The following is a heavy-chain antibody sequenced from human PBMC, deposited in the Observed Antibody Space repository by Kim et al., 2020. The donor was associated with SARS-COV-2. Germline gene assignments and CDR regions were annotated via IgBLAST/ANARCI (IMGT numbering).Heavy chain of an antibody. D-gene: IGHD6-19*01. CDR1: GFTFSSYS. CDR2: ISSSSRPI. Sequence: GGSLRLSCSASGFTFSSYSMNWARQAPLKGLEWVAYISSSSRPIYYADSVKGRFTISRHNAKNSLSLQMNSLRDEDTAVYYCARELQWLGIFVGMDVWGQGTTGTVSS. J-gene: IGHJ6*02. CDR3: ARELQWLGIFVGMDV. V-gene: IGHV3-48*02.